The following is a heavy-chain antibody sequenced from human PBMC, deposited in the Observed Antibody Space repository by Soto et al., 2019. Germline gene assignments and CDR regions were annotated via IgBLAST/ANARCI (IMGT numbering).Heavy chain of an antibody. CDR3: ARTSRAFYGLDV. CDR1: GFTFRNYD. Sequence: EVQLVESGGGLVQPGGSLRLSCEASGFTFRNYDMHWVRQGTGKGLEWVSGISAAGDPDYADSVEGRFTISRENAQNSFFLQLNSLREGDTAVDDCARTSRAFYGLDVWGPGTTVIVSS. J-gene: IGHJ6*02. CDR2: ISAAGDP. V-gene: IGHV3-13*05. D-gene: IGHD1-7*01.